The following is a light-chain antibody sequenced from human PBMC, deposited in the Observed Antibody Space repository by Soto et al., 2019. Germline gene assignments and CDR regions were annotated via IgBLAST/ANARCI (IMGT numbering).Light chain of an antibody. CDR2: DNN. Sequence: QSVLTQPPSVSAAPGQMFTISCSGSNSNIGNNYVSWYQQLPGTAPKLLIFDNNKRPSGIPDRFSGSKSDTSATLGITGLQTGDEADYYCGTWDDSLSAGVFGGGTKLTVL. CDR3: GTWDDSLSAGV. V-gene: IGLV1-51*01. CDR1: NSNIGNNY. J-gene: IGLJ3*02.